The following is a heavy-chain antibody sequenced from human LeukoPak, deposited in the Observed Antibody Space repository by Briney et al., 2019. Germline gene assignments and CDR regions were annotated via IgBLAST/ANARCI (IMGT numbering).Heavy chain of an antibody. CDR3: AREGGSSSGWYWDYDFDY. V-gene: IGHV6-1*01. Sequence: SQTLSLTCAISGDSVSTNSVAWNWIRQSPSRGLEWLGRTYYRSKWYNDYALSVEGRITINPDTSKNHFSLQLNSVTPEDTAVYYCAREGGSSSGWYWDYDFDYWGQGSLVSVSS. J-gene: IGHJ4*02. D-gene: IGHD6-19*01. CDR2: TYYRSKWYN. CDR1: GDSVSTNSVA.